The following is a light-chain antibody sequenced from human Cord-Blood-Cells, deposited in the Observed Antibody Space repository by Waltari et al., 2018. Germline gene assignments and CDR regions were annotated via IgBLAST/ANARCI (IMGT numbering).Light chain of an antibody. J-gene: IGLJ1*01. V-gene: IGLV1-40*01. CDR2: GNS. CDR3: QSYDSSLSGYV. Sequence: QSVLTQPPSVSGAPWPRVTISCTGSSSNIGAGYDVHSYQQLPGTAPKLLIYGNSNRPSGVPDRFSGSKSGTSASLAITGLQAEDEADYYCQSYDSSLSGYVFGTGTKVTVL. CDR1: SSNIGAGYD.